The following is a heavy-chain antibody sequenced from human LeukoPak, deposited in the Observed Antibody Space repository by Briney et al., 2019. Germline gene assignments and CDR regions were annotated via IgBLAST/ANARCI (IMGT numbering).Heavy chain of an antibody. D-gene: IGHD2-15*01. CDR3: ARGFFRLYCSGGSCYLSPRYYYYYMDV. V-gene: IGHV1-8*01. J-gene: IGHJ6*03. CDR1: GYTFTSYD. Sequence: SVKVSCKASGYTFTSYDINWVRQATRQGLEWMGWMNPNSGNTGYAQKFQGRVTMTRNTSISTAYMELSSLRSEDTAVYYCARGFFRLYCSGGSCYLSPRYYYYYMDVWGKGTTVTVSS. CDR2: MNPNSGNT.